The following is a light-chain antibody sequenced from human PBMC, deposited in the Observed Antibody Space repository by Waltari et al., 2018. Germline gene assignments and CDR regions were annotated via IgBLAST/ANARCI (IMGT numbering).Light chain of an antibody. Sequence: QSALTQPASVSGSPGQSITISCTGTSSDVGGYNYVSWYQQHPGKAPKLMIYEVSNRPPGVSNLFSGSKSGTTASLTISGLQAEDEADYYCSSYTSSSTLVFGTGTKVTVL. V-gene: IGLV2-14*01. J-gene: IGLJ1*01. CDR1: SSDVGGYNY. CDR3: SSYTSSSTLV. CDR2: EVS.